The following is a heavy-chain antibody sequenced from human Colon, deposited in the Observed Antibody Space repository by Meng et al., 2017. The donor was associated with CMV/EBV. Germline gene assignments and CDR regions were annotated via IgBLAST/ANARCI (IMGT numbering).Heavy chain of an antibody. Sequence: SCEASGFTFGDHYVSWVRQAPGKGLDWISYISSRGYTIYYAESVKGRFTISRDNAQNLLYLQMDSLRLEDTAVYFCVRTRASSWYEFWGQGTLVTVSS. CDR3: VRTRASSWYEF. V-gene: IGHV3-11*01. J-gene: IGHJ5*01. CDR1: GFTFGDHY. CDR2: ISSRGYTI. D-gene: IGHD6-13*01.